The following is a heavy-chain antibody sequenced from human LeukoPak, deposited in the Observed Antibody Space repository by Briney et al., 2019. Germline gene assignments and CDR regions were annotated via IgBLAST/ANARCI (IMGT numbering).Heavy chain of an antibody. V-gene: IGHV3-30*04. J-gene: IGHJ4*02. CDR2: ISYDETNK. CDR1: GFTFSSYA. Sequence: PGGSLRLSCAASGFTFSSYAMHWVRQAPGKGLEWVAVISYDETNKYYADSVKGRFTISRDNSKNTLYLQMNSLRTEDTALYYCASTVGVTAFLAYWGQGTLVTVSS. CDR3: ASTVGVTAFLAY. D-gene: IGHD2-21*02.